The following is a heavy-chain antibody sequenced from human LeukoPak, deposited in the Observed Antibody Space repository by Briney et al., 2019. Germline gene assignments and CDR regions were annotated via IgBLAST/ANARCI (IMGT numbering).Heavy chain of an antibody. CDR2: IKRISDGGTT. CDR3: AVHAGSADLPY. CDR1: GFTFSNTW. J-gene: IGHJ4*02. Sequence: PGGSLRLSCAASGFTFSNTWMNWVRQAPGKGLEWVGRIKRISDGGTTEYAAPVKGRFTVSRDDSINTLYLQMSSLKTEDTAAYYCAVHAGSADLPYWGQGTLVTVSS. V-gene: IGHV3-15*01.